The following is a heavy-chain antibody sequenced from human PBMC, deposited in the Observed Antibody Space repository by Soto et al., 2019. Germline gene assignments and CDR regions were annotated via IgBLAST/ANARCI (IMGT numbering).Heavy chain of an antibody. CDR2: ISSSSSTI. D-gene: IGHD3-10*01. CDR1: GFTFSIYS. J-gene: IGHJ6*02. Sequence: GGSLRLSCAASGFTFSIYSMNWVRQAPGKGLQWISYISSSSSTIYYADSVKGRFTISRDNAKNSLYLQMNSLRAEDTAVYYCATYYGSGSYFPDHYYNGMDVWGQGTTVTV. V-gene: IGHV3-48*01. CDR3: ATYYGSGSYFPDHYYNGMDV.